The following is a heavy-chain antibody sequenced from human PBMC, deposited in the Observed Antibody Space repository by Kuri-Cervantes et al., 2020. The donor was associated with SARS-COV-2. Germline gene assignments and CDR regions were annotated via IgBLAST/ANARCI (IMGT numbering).Heavy chain of an antibody. D-gene: IGHD1-26*01. Sequence: GESLKIPCKGSGYSFTSYWLGWVLQMPGKGPEWMGIIYPGDSDIRYSPSFQGQVTISADKSISTAYLQWSSLKASDTAMYDCARRGSYSPFVDYWGQGTLVTVSS. V-gene: IGHV5-51*01. CDR2: IYPGDSDI. J-gene: IGHJ4*02. CDR3: ARRGSYSPFVDY. CDR1: GYSFTSYW.